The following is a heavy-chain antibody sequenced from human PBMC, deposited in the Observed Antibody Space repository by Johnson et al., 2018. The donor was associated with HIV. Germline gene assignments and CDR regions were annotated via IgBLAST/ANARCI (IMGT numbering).Heavy chain of an antibody. V-gene: IGHV3-30*04. CDR3: ARDRGGGSYHDAFDL. J-gene: IGHJ3*01. Sequence: QMLLVESGGGVVQPGRSLRLSCAASGFTFSSYAMHWVRQAPGKGLEWVAVISYDGSNKYYADSVKGRFTISRDNSKNTLYLQMNSLRAEDTAVYYCARDRGGGSYHDAFDLWGQGTMVTVSS. D-gene: IGHD1-26*01. CDR2: ISYDGSNK. CDR1: GFTFSSYA.